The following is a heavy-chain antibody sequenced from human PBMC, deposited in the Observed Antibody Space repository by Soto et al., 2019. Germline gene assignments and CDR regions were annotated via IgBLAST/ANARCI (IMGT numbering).Heavy chain of an antibody. V-gene: IGHV3-74*01. CDR1: GFTFRSYW. D-gene: IGHD3-3*01. Sequence: GGSLRLSCAASGFTFRSYWMHWVRQGPGEGLVWVSRIDSDGSRTSYADSVKGRFTISRDNAKNTLYLQMTSLRAEDTAVYYCATGFTKAAIGYWGQGTLVTVSS. CDR2: IDSDGSRT. CDR3: ATGFTKAAIGY. J-gene: IGHJ4*02.